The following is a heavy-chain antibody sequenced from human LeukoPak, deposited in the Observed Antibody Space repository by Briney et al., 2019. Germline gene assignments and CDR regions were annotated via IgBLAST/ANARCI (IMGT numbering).Heavy chain of an antibody. CDR1: GYTFTSYG. V-gene: IGHV1-18*01. CDR2: ISAYNGNT. CDR3: ARDPSYNWNYEVSSFDI. Sequence: ASVKVSCKASGYTFTSYGISWVRQAPGQGLEWVGWISAYNGNTNYAQKLQGRVTMTTDTSTSTAYMELRSLRSDDTAVYYCARDPSYNWNYEVSSFDIWGQGTMVTVSS. J-gene: IGHJ3*02. D-gene: IGHD1-7*01.